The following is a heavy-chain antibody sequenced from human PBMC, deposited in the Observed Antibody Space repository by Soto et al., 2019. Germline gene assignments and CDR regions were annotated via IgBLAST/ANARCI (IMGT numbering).Heavy chain of an antibody. Sequence: GGSLRLSCAASGFNFSNHWMHWVRQRPAEGLVWVSRITSDGKSKAYAESVKGRFAISRDNAKNTLYLQMNGLTAEDTAVYYCARDKYYYDSSGSDGYYYYGMDVWGQGTTVTVSS. J-gene: IGHJ6*02. CDR1: GFNFSNHW. CDR3: ARDKYYYDSSGSDGYYYYGMDV. V-gene: IGHV3-74*01. CDR2: ITSDGKSK. D-gene: IGHD3-22*01.